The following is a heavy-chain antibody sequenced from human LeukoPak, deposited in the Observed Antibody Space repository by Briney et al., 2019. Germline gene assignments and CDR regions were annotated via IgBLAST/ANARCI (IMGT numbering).Heavy chain of an antibody. CDR2: IYHSGST. D-gene: IGHD3-3*01. CDR1: GGSISSSNW. V-gene: IGHV4-4*02. J-gene: IGHJ4*02. CDR3: ARVRRTIFGVANFDY. Sequence: SGTLSLTCAVSGGSISSSNWWSWVRQPPGKGLEWIGEIYHSGSTNYNPSLKSLVTISVDKPKNQFSLKLSSVTAADTAVYYCARVRRTIFGVANFDYWGQGTLVTVSS.